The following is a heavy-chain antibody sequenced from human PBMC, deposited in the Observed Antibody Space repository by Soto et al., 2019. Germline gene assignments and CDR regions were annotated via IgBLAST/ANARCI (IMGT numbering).Heavy chain of an antibody. D-gene: IGHD1-26*01. CDR1: GFSLTTTGLG. CDR2: VFWDDGE. Sequence: QITLRESGPSLVKPTETLTLTCRFSGFSLTTTGLGVGWVRQPPGKALEWLAVVFWDDGERYRPSLKTRVTXTXXXSXHQVVLTMTNMDPVDTATYYCTQIYGSGSWGWYFHSWGQGSLVTVSS. CDR3: TQIYGSGSWGWYFHS. J-gene: IGHJ4*02. V-gene: IGHV2-5*02.